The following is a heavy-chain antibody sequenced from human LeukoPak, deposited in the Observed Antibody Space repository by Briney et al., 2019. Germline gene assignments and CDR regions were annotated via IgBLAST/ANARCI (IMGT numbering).Heavy chain of an antibody. V-gene: IGHV4-59*01. CDR1: GGSITSYY. D-gene: IGHD2-15*01. Sequence: SETLSLTGSVSGGSITSYYWSWIRQPPGKGLEWIGYIHYSGSTNYNPSLKSRVTISVDTSKNQFSLKLSSVTAADTAVYYCARDVGCSGGSCYSFDYWGQGTLVTVSS. CDR3: ARDVGCSGGSCYSFDY. CDR2: IHYSGST. J-gene: IGHJ4*02.